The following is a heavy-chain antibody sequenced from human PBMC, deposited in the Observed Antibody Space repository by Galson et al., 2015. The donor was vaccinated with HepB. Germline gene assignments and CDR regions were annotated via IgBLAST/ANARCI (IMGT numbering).Heavy chain of an antibody. Sequence: SLRLSCAASGFTFSSYGMHWVRQAPGKGLEWVAVISYDGSNKYYADSVKGRFTISRDNSKNTLYLQMNSLRAEDTAVYYCAKVAAMVTGMDVWGQGTTVTVSS. V-gene: IGHV3-30*18. J-gene: IGHJ6*02. D-gene: IGHD5-18*01. CDR3: AKVAAMVTGMDV. CDR2: ISYDGSNK. CDR1: GFTFSSYG.